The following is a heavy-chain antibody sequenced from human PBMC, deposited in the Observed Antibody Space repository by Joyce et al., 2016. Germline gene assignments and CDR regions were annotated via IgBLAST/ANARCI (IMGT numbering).Heavy chain of an antibody. CDR1: GGPFRGFF. Sequence: QVQLQQWGAGLLKPSETLSLTCAVSGGPFRGFFWTWVRQPPGKGLEWIGDINNSGVTNYNPSLKTRGTFSVDTSKIQFSLKLTSLSAADTAVYYCARSQWLAPLMYWGQGTPVTVSS. CDR2: INNSGVT. J-gene: IGHJ4*02. V-gene: IGHV4-34*01. CDR3: ARSQWLAPLMY. D-gene: IGHD6-19*01.